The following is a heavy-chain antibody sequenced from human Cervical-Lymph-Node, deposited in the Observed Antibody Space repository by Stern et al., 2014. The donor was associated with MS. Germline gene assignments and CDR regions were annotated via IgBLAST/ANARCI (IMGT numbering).Heavy chain of an antibody. V-gene: IGHV3-66*01. CDR3: ASSFTWFDP. CDR1: GFTVSSNY. Sequence: EVQLVQSGGGLVQPGGSLRLSCAASGFTVSSNYMNWVRPAPGKGLEWVSIIYSDGSTTYYADSVKGRFTISRDNSKNTLYLQMNSLRVEDTAVYYCASSFTWFDPWGQGTLVTVSS. CDR2: IYSDGSTT. J-gene: IGHJ5*02.